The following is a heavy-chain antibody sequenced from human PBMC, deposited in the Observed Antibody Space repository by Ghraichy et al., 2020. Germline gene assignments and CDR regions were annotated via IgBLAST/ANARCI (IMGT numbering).Heavy chain of an antibody. CDR1: GFTFSSYG. CDR3: AKMLSWTGAFDM. J-gene: IGHJ3*02. Sequence: GGSLRLSCAASGFTFSSYGMSWVRQAPGKGLEWVSTIHSSGDTTYYADSVKGRFTISRDNSKNTLYLQLNSLRAEDTAVYYCAKMLSWTGAFDMWGQGTMVTVS. CDR2: IHSSGDTT. V-gene: IGHV3-23*01. D-gene: IGHD3/OR15-3a*01.